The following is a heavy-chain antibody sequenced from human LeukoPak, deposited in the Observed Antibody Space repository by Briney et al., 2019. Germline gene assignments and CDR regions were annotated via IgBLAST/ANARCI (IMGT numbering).Heavy chain of an antibody. V-gene: IGHV3-23*01. J-gene: IGHJ6*03. CDR1: GFTFSSYA. D-gene: IGHD3-3*01. CDR3: AKSTIFGVVIIDYYYYYMDV. CDR2: ISGSGGST. Sequence: SGGSLRLSCAASGFTFSSYAMSWVRQAPGKGLEWVSAISGSGGSTYYADSVKGRFTISRDNSKNTLYLQMNSLRAEDTAVYYCAKSTIFGVVIIDYYYYYMDVWGKGTTVTVSS.